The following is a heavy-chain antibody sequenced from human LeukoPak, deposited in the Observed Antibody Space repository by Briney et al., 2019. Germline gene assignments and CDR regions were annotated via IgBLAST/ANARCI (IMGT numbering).Heavy chain of an antibody. J-gene: IGHJ4*02. CDR3: TTMDYFDSSAYYHPSDY. CDR1: GFTFRNAW. Sequence: GGSLRLSCAASGFTFRNAWMNWVRQAPGKGLEWVGRVKSKTDGGTTDYAAPVKGRFSISRDDSKNTLYLQMNSLKNEDTAVYYCTTMDYFDSSAYYHPSDYWGQGTLVTVSS. D-gene: IGHD3-22*01. CDR2: VKSKTDGGTT. V-gene: IGHV3-15*01.